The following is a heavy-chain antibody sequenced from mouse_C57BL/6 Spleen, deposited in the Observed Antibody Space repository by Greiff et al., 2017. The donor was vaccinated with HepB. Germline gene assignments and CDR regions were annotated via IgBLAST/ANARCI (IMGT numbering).Heavy chain of an antibody. D-gene: IGHD2-4*01. CDR1: GYAFSSSW. J-gene: IGHJ4*01. CDR2: IYPGDGDT. Sequence: VQLQESGPELVKPGASVKISCKASGYAFSSSWMNWVKQRPGKGLEWIGRIYPGDGDTNYNGKFKGKATLTADKSSSTAYMQLSSLTSEDSAVYFCARYNDYEDAMDYWGQGTSVTVSS. V-gene: IGHV1-82*01. CDR3: ARYNDYEDAMDY.